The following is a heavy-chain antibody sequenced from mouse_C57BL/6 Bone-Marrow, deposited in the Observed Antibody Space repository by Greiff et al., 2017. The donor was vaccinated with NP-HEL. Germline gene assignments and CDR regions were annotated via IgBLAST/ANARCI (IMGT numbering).Heavy chain of an antibody. CDR2: ISDGGSYT. D-gene: IGHD2-5*01. Sequence: EVMLVESGGGLVKPGGSLKLSCAASGFTFSSYAMSWVRQTPEKRLEWVATISDGGSYTYYPDNVKGRFTISRDNAKNNLYLQMSHLKSEDTAMYYCARDPLYYSIWFAYWGQGTLVTVSA. CDR3: ARDPLYYSIWFAY. V-gene: IGHV5-4*01. CDR1: GFTFSSYA. J-gene: IGHJ3*01.